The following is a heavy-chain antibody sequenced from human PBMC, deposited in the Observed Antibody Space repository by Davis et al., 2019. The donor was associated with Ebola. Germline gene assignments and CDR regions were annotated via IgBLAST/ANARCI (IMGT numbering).Heavy chain of an antibody. CDR1: GYTFTNYY. CDR3: AREIRLQDIVVVPADSDYGMDV. J-gene: IGHJ6*02. D-gene: IGHD2-2*01. Sequence: ASVKVSCKAFGYTFTNYYVHWVRQAPGQGLEWMGIINPSGGSTSYAQKFQGRVTMTRDTSTSTVYMELSSLRSEDTAVYYCAREIRLQDIVVVPADSDYGMDVWGQGTTVTVSS. CDR2: INPSGGST. V-gene: IGHV1-46*01.